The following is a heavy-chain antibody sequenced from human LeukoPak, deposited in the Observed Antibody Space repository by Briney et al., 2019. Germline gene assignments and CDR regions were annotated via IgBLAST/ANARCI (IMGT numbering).Heavy chain of an antibody. CDR3: ARNPLRPDYDYVWGSYRQEYYFDY. D-gene: IGHD3-16*02. CDR2: MNPNSGNT. CDR1: GYTFTSYD. V-gene: IGHV1-8*01. Sequence: ASVKVSCKASGYTFTSYDINWVRQATGQGLEWMGWMNPNSGNTGYAQKFQGRVTMTRNTSISTAYMELRSLRSDDTAVYYCARNPLRPDYDYVWGSYRQEYYFDYWGQGTLVTVSS. J-gene: IGHJ4*02.